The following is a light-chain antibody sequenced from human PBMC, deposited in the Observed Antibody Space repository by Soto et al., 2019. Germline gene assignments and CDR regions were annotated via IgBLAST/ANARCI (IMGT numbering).Light chain of an antibody. V-gene: IGKV1-12*01. CDR1: QDIGDA. Sequence: DIQMTQSPSSVSASVEDRVTITCRASQDIGDALAWHQQRPGEAPNLLIYSADTLHSGVPSRFSGSRSGTDFTLTISSLQPEDFATYYCQQGHTFPLTFGGGTKVEIK. CDR3: QQGHTFPLT. J-gene: IGKJ4*01. CDR2: SAD.